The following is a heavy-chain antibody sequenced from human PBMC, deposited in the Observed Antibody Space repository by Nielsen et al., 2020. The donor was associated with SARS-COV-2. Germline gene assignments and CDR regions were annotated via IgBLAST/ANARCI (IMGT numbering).Heavy chain of an antibody. V-gene: IGHV3-48*01. CDR3: ASIAVAGPGY. CDR2: ISSSSSTI. J-gene: IGHJ4*02. Sequence: GGSLRLSCVASEFTFSSYAMSWVRQAPGKGPEWVSYISSSSSTIYYADSVKGRFTISRDNAKNSLYLQMNSLRAEDTAVYYCASIAVAGPGYWGQGTLVTVSS. CDR1: EFTFSSYA. D-gene: IGHD6-19*01.